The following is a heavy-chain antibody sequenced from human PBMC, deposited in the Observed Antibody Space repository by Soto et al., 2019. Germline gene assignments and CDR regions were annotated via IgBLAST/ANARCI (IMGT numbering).Heavy chain of an antibody. D-gene: IGHD6-13*01. CDR2: INAGNGNT. CDR3: ARDRQQRNWFDP. CDR1: GYTFTSYA. V-gene: IGHV1-3*05. Sequence: QVQHVQSGAEEKKPGASVKVSCKASGYTFTSYAMHWVRQAPGQRLEWMGWINAGNGNTKYSQKFQGRVTITRDTSASTAYMELSSLRSEDTAVYYCARDRQQRNWFDPWGQGTLVTVSS. J-gene: IGHJ5*02.